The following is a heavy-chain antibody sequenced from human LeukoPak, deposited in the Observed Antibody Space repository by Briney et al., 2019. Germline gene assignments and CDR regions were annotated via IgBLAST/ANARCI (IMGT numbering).Heavy chain of an antibody. CDR3: ARDYPTSGVVTIFDY. J-gene: IGHJ4*02. CDR1: GFTFNNYA. D-gene: IGHD3-3*01. V-gene: IGHV3-23*01. Sequence: PGGSLRLSCASSGFTFNNYAMTWVCQAPGKGLEWVSSITASGGSTYCTDSVKGRFTISRDNSKNTLYLQMSSLRAEDTAVYYCARDYPTSGVVTIFDYWGQGTPVTVSS. CDR2: ITASGGST.